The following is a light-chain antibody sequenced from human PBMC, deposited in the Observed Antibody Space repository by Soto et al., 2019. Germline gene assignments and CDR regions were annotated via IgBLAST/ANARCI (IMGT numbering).Light chain of an antibody. CDR3: QQSYSPWT. CDR1: QSIGTS. J-gene: IGKJ1*01. CDR2: GAT. V-gene: IGKV1-39*01. Sequence: IQMTQSPSSLSASVRDRVTITCRASQSIGTSLNWYQQTPGKPPKLLIYGATSLQSGVSSRFSGSGSGTEFTLTISSLQPEDFATYYCQQSYSPWTFGQGTKVDIK.